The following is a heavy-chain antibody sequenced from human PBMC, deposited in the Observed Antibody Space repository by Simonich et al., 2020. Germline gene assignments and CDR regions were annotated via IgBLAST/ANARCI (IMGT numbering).Heavy chain of an antibody. V-gene: IGHV1-18*01. D-gene: IGHD1-1*01. J-gene: IGHJ3*02. CDR2: SSAYNGNT. Sequence: QVQLVQSGAEVKNPGASVKVSCMASGYTFTSYGISWVRQAPGQGREWMGWSSAYNGNTNYAQTRQGRVTMTTDTTTSTAYMELRSLRSDDTAVYYCARSTTGTTAFDIWGQGTMVTVSS. CDR1: GYTFTSYG. CDR3: ARSTTGTTAFDI.